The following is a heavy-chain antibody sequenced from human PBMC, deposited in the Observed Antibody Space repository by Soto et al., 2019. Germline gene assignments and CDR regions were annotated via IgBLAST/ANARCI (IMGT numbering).Heavy chain of an antibody. CDR2: IYYSGST. CDR1: GGSISSGDYY. Sequence: PSETLSLTYTVSGGSISSGDYYWSWIRQPPGKGLEWIGYIYYSGSTYYNPSLKSRVTISVDTSKNQFSLKLSSVTAADTAVYYCASSDQARHYYFDYWGQGTLVTVSS. J-gene: IGHJ4*02. V-gene: IGHV4-30-4*01. CDR3: ASSDQARHYYFDY.